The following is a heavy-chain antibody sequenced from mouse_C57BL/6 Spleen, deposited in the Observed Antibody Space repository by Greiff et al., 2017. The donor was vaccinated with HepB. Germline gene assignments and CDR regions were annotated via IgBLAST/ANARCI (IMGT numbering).Heavy chain of an antibody. CDR3: TTDYGSTPFDY. D-gene: IGHD1-1*01. J-gene: IGHJ2*01. CDR2: IDPENGDT. CDR1: GFNIKDDY. Sequence: EVQLQQSGAELVRPGASVKLSCTASGFNIKDDYMHWVKQRPEQGLEWIGWIDPENGDTEYASKFQGKATITADTSSNTAYLQLSSLTSADTAVYYCTTDYGSTPFDYWGQGTTLTVSS. V-gene: IGHV14-4*01.